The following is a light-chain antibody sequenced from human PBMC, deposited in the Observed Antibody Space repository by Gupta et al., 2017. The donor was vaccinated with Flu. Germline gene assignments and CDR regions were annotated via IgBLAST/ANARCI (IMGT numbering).Light chain of an antibody. CDR1: QSVSSSS. J-gene: IGKJ3*01. V-gene: IGKV3-20*01. Sequence: EIVLTQSPGTLSLSPGERATLSCRASQSVSSSSLAWYQQKPGQAPRLLIYGTSSRAIGIPDRFSGSGSGTEFTLTISRLEPEDFAVYYCQQEDTSPFPFGHGTKVDI. CDR3: QQEDTSPFP. CDR2: GTS.